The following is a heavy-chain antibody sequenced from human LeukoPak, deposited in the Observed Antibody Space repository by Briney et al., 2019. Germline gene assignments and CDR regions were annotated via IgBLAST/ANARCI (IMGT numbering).Heavy chain of an antibody. CDR1: GGSLSGHY. D-gene: IGHD1-26*01. V-gene: IGHV4-59*11. J-gene: IGHJ4*01. CDR3: ARGEGERYYVNFFDY. CDR2: FYYSGST. Sequence: SETLSLICSVSGGSLSGHYWSWFGQPPGKGLEGIGYFYYSGSTNYHPSLKSRVTISVDTSKNQFSLKVNSVTSADTAVYYCARGEGERYYVNFFDYWGHGNFVTVSS.